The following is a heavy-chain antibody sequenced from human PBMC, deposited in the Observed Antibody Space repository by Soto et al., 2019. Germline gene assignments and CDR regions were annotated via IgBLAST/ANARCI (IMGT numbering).Heavy chain of an antibody. D-gene: IGHD5-18*01. J-gene: IGHJ4*02. Sequence: ASVKVSCKASGYTFTSYGISWVRQAPGQGLEWMGWISAYNGNTNYAQKLQGRVTMTTDTSTSTAYMELRSLRSDDTAVYYCARGSVGYSYGPGYDYWGQGTQVTVSS. CDR2: ISAYNGNT. CDR1: GYTFTSYG. CDR3: ARGSVGYSYGPGYDY. V-gene: IGHV1-18*01.